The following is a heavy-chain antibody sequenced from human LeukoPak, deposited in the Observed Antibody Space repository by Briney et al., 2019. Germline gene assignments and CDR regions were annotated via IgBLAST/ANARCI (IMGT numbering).Heavy chain of an antibody. CDR3: ARGYYYHTSGYWGIDY. V-gene: IGHV3-23*01. D-gene: IGHD3-22*01. CDR2: ISGSGGST. CDR1: GFTFSSYA. J-gene: IGHJ4*02. Sequence: GGSLRLSCAASGFTFSSYAMTWVRQVPGKGLEWVSVISGSGGSTYYADSVKGRFTISRDNSKNTLYLQMNSLRAEDTAVYYCARGYYYHTSGYWGIDYWGQGTLVTVSS.